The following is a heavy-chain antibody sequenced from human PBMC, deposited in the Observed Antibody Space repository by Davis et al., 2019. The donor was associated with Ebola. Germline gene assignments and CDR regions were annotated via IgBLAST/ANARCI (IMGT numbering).Heavy chain of an antibody. J-gene: IGHJ5*02. V-gene: IGHV3-21*01. CDR1: GFTFINYN. CDR3: AKDKGVNWGYNWFDT. CDR2: ISPSGTYI. Sequence: PGGSLRLSCAASGFTFINYNMNWVRYAPGKGLEWVSSISPSGTYIYYADSLKGRLTISRENAKNTVYLQLNSLRAEDTAVYYCAKDKGVNWGYNWFDTWGQGTLVTVSA. D-gene: IGHD7-27*01.